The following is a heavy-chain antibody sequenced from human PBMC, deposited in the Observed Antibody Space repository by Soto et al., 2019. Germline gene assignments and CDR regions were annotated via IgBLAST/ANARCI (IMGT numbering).Heavy chain of an antibody. J-gene: IGHJ6*02. CDR2: ISYTGSA. CDR3: ARVHSGWSSGHGLDV. Sequence: PSETLSLTCTVSGGSINYSYWTWIRQPPGKGLEWIGYISYTGSANYNASLKSRLTISVDTSKNQFSLKLSSVTAADTAVYYCARVHSGWSSGHGLDVWGQGTTVTVSS. CDR1: GGSINYSY. V-gene: IGHV4-59*01. D-gene: IGHD6-19*01.